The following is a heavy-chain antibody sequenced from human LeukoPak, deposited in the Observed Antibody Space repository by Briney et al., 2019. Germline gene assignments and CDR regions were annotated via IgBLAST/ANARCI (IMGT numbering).Heavy chain of an antibody. CDR2: ISSSSSYI. CDR1: GFAFSSYS. V-gene: IGHV3-21*01. D-gene: IGHD5-12*01. CDR3: ARDGGRGYAVDY. Sequence: GGSLRLSCAASGFAFSSYSMNWVRQAPGKGLEWVSSISSSSSYIYYADSVKGRFTISRDNAKNSLYLQMNSLRAEDTAVYYCARDGGRGYAVDYWGQGTLVTVSS. J-gene: IGHJ4*02.